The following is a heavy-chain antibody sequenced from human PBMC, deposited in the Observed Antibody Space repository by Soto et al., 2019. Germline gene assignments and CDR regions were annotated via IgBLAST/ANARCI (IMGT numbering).Heavy chain of an antibody. Sequence: LLQVAWKSAGYSFSGYVSHCRRQAPGQRLEWMGWINAGNGNTKYSQKFQGRVTITRDTSASTAYMELSSLRSEDTAVYYRASVLVRSAFDIWGQGTIVPVSS. V-gene: IGHV1-3*01. D-gene: IGHD1-26*01. CDR2: INAGNGNT. CDR3: ASVLVRSAFDI. CDR1: GYSFSGYV. J-gene: IGHJ3*02.